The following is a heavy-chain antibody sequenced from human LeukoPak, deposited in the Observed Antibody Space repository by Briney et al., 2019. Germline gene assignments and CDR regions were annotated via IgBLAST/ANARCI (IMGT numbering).Heavy chain of an antibody. D-gene: IGHD2-8*01. CDR1: GFTFDDYG. Sequence: PGGSLRLSCAASGFTFDDYGMNWVRQAPGKGLEWVSSISSSSSYIYYADSVKGRFTISRDNAKNSLWLQMNSLRAEDTAVYYCARHRGRYCTNGVCYTPFDYWGQGTLVTVSS. CDR3: ARHRGRYCTNGVCYTPFDY. J-gene: IGHJ4*02. CDR2: ISSSSSYI. V-gene: IGHV3-21*01.